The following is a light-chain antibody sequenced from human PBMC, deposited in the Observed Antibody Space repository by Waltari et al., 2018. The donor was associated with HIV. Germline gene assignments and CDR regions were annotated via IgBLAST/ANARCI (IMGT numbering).Light chain of an antibody. J-gene: IGLJ2*01. CDR2: EVN. Sequence: QSALTQPASVSGSPGQSITISCTGTSSDIGGYNLVSWYQHHPDKAPKLIIYEVNVRPSGVSDRFSGSKSGNTASLTISGLQAGDEADYYCCSYAGSTTFVVFGGGTKLTVL. CDR1: SSDIGGYNL. CDR3: CSYAGSTTFVV. V-gene: IGLV2-23*02.